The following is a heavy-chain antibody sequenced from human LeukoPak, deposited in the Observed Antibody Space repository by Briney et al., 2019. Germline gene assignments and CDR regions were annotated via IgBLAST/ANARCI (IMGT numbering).Heavy chain of an antibody. CDR2: IYYSGST. J-gene: IGHJ4*02. CDR1: GGSISSSSYY. Sequence: PSETLSLTCTVSGGSISSSSYYWGWVRQPPGKGLEWIGSIYYSGSTYYNPSLKSRVTISVDTSKNQFSLKLSSVTAADTAVYYCASAYDILTGSRYYFDYRGQGTLVTVSS. V-gene: IGHV4-39*01. D-gene: IGHD3-9*01. CDR3: ASAYDILTGSRYYFDY.